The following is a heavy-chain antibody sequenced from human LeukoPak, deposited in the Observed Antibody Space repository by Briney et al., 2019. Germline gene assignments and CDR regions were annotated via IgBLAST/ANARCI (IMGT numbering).Heavy chain of an antibody. Sequence: SETLSLTCTVSGGSISSYYWSWIRQPPGKGLEWIGYIYYSGSTNYNPSLKSRVTISVDTSKNQFSLKLSSVTAADTAVYYCPRRVRYDFWSGYGHNWFDPWGQGTLVTVSS. J-gene: IGHJ5*02. V-gene: IGHV4-59*01. CDR2: IYYSGST. D-gene: IGHD3-3*01. CDR3: PRRVRYDFWSGYGHNWFDP. CDR1: GGSISSYY.